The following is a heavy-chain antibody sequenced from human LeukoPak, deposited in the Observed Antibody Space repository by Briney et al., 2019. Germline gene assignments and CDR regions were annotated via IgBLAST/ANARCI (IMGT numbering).Heavy chain of an antibody. CDR1: GGSFSGYY. Sequence: PSETLSLTCAVYGGSFSGYYWSWIRQPPGKGLEWIGEINHSGSTNYNPSLKSRVTISVDTSKNQFSLKLSSVTAADTAVYYCARRMNLDAFDIWGQGTMVTVSS. D-gene: IGHD1-14*01. V-gene: IGHV4-34*01. CDR2: INHSGST. CDR3: ARRMNLDAFDI. J-gene: IGHJ3*02.